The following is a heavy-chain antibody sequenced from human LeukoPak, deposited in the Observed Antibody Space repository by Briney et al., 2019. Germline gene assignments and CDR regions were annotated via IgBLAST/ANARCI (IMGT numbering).Heavy chain of an antibody. V-gene: IGHV3-48*01. Sequence: AGGSLRLSCAASGFTFSSYSMNWVRQAPGKGLEWVSYISSSSSTIYYADSVEGRFTISRDNAKNSLYLQMNSLRAEDTAVYYCARDFSDDSSGYYGELDYWGQGTLVTVSS. CDR3: ARDFSDDSSGYYGELDY. CDR2: ISSSSSTI. J-gene: IGHJ4*02. CDR1: GFTFSSYS. D-gene: IGHD3-22*01.